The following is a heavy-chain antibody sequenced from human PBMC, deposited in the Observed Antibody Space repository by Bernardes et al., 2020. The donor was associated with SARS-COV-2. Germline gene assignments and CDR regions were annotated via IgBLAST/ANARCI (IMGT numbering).Heavy chain of an antibody. D-gene: IGHD1-26*01. Sequence: GGSLRLSCLASGFTFSNYAMTWVRQAPGKGLDWVSTISGDGGATYYADSVKGRFTISRDNSKNTLFLQMNSLTAEDTALYYCAKKEWEQPTNIDSWGQGIRVTVSS. CDR1: GFTFSNYA. CDR2: ISGDGGAT. J-gene: IGHJ4*02. V-gene: IGHV3-23*01. CDR3: AKKEWEQPTNIDS.